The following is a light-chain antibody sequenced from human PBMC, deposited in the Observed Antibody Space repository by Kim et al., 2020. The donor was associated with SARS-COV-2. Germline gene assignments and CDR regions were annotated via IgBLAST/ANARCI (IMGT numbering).Light chain of an antibody. CDR3: QQFRT. CDR2: KAS. J-gene: IGKJ2*01. V-gene: IGKV1-5*03. CDR1: QNIISSW. Sequence: STLSASVGDRVTITCRASQNIISSWLAWYQQKPGKAPKLLIYKASTLQSGIPSRFSGSGSGTEFTLTISSLQPDDFATYYCQQFRTFGQGTKLEIK.